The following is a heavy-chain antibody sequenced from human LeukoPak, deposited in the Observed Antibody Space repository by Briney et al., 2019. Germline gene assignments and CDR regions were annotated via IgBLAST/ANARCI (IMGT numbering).Heavy chain of an antibody. J-gene: IGHJ5*02. D-gene: IGHD3-3*01. Sequence: GGPLRLSCSASGFTFSYYYMSWIRQAPGKGLEGVSYINSSGSTIYYADSVKGRFTISRDNDKNSLYPQMNSLRAGDTAVYYCARTYYDFWSGNWFDPWGQGTLVTVSS. V-gene: IGHV3-11*01. CDR1: GFTFSYYY. CDR2: INSSGSTI. CDR3: ARTYYDFWSGNWFDP.